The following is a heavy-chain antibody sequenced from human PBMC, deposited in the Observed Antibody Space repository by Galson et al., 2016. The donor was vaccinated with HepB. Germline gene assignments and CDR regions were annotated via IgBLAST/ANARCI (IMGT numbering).Heavy chain of an antibody. D-gene: IGHD3-10*01. V-gene: IGHV3-48*02. J-gene: IGHJ4*02. Sequence: SLRLSCAASGFTFSSYSMSWVRQAPGKGLERVSHITHTTNTIYYVDSVKGRFTISRDNAKNSVYLQMNSLRDEDTAVYFCARKGGIYSPWGYWGQGTLVTVSS. CDR3: ARKGGIYSPWGY. CDR1: GFTFSSYS. CDR2: ITHTTNTI.